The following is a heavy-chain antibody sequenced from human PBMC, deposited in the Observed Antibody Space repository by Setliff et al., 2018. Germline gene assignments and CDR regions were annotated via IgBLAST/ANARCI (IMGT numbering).Heavy chain of an antibody. J-gene: IGHJ4*02. D-gene: IGHD3-10*01. CDR3: ARSRWFGELLTNFDS. Sequence: ASVKVSCKVSGYTLTDLSMHWVRQAPGKGLEWMGGFDPEDGETIYAQKFQGRVTMTEDTSTDTAYMELSSLRPEDTAVYYCARSRWFGELLTNFDSWGKGTLGAASS. CDR1: GYTLTDLS. V-gene: IGHV1-24*01. CDR2: FDPEDGET.